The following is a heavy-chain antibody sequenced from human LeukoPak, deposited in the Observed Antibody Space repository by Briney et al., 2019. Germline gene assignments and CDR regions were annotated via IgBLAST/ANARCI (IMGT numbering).Heavy chain of an antibody. CDR2: INPNSGGT. D-gene: IGHD1/OR15-1a*01. CDR1: GYTFTGYY. CDR3: ARDANKFDY. J-gene: IGHJ4*02. Sequence: GASVKVSCKASGYTFTGYYMHWVPQAPGQGLEWMGWINPNSGGTNYAQKFQGRVTLTRDTSISTAYMELSSLRSEDTAVYYCARDANKFDYWGQGTLVTVSS. V-gene: IGHV1-2*02.